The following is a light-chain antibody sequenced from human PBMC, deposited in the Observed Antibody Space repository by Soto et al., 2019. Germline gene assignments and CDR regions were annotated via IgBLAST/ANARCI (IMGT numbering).Light chain of an antibody. CDR2: RIS. CDR1: QSLVHSDGNTF. V-gene: IGKV2-30*02. CDR3: MQATHLPYT. J-gene: IGKJ2*01. Sequence: DVVLTQSPLYLPVALGQPASISCRSSQSLVHSDGNTFLTWFQQRPGQSPRRLIYRISNRESGVPDRFSGSGSGTDVTLKISRVEAEDAGIYYCMQATHLPYTFGQGTKLEIK.